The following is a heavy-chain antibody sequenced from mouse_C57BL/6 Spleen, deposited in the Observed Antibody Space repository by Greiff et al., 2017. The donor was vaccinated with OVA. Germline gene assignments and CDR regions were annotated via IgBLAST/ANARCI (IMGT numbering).Heavy chain of an antibody. CDR2: IYPGSGST. Sequence: QVQLQQPGAELVKPGASVKMSCKASGYTFTSYWLTWVKQRPGQGLEWIGDIYPGSGSTNYNEKFKSKATLTVDTSSSTAYMQLSSLTSEDSAVYYCARVGVHYYGSSYYAMDYWGQGTSVTVSS. CDR1: GYTFTSYW. D-gene: IGHD1-1*01. CDR3: ARVGVHYYGSSYYAMDY. J-gene: IGHJ4*01. V-gene: IGHV1-55*01.